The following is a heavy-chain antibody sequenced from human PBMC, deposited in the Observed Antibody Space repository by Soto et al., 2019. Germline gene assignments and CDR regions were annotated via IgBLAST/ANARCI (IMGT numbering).Heavy chain of an antibody. CDR1: GGSVSSGSYY. J-gene: IGHJ6*02. V-gene: IGHV4-61*01. CDR2: IFYSGST. CDR3: ARDSSTSQNIHYYYGMDV. D-gene: IGHD2-2*01. Sequence: QVQLRESGPGLVKPSETLSLTCTVSGGSVSSGSYYWSWIRQPPGKGLEWIGYIFYSGSTNYNPSLQSRVTISVDTSKNQFSLELRSVTAADTAVYYCARDSSTSQNIHYYYGMDVWGQGTTVTVSS.